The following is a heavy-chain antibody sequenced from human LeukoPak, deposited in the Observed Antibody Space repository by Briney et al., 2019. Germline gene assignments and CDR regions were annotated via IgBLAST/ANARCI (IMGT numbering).Heavy chain of an antibody. J-gene: IGHJ4*02. V-gene: IGHV4-34*01. D-gene: IGHD2-2*02. CDR2: INHSGST. CDR3: ARTYQVPAVIPY. Sequence: SETLSLTCAVYGGSFSGYYWTWIRQPPGKGLEWLGEINHSGSTNYNPSLRSRVTISVDTSKNQFSLKLSSVTAADTAVYYCARTYQVPAVIPYWGQGTLVTVFS. CDR1: GGSFSGYY.